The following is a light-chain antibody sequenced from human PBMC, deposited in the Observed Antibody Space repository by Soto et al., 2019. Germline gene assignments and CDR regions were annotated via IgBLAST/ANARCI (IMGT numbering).Light chain of an antibody. Sequence: QSVLTQPPSVSGTPGQRVTISCSGSFSNIGDNAVNWYQQLPGAAPKLLIYLNDQRPSGVPDRFSGSKSGTSASLAISGLHSEDEADYYCAAWDDRLNALFGTGTKVTVL. CDR3: AAWDDRLNAL. CDR1: FSNIGDNA. V-gene: IGLV1-44*01. J-gene: IGLJ1*01. CDR2: LND.